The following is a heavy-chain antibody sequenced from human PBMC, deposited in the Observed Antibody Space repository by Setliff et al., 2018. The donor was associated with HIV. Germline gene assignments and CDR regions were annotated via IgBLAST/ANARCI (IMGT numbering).Heavy chain of an antibody. D-gene: IGHD6-6*01. CDR1: GGSIINTRYY. Sequence: SETLSLTCTVSGGSIINTRYYWGWMRQTPGKGLEWIGRIYHSGSTIYNPSLKSRVTISVDTSKNQFSLKLSSVTAADTAVYYCARRPYYFDSWGQGTLVTVS. J-gene: IGHJ4*02. CDR2: IYHSGST. V-gene: IGHV4-39*07. CDR3: ARRPYYFDS.